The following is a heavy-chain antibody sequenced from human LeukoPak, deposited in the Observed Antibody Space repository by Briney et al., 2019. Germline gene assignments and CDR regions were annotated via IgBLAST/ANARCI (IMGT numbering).Heavy chain of an antibody. D-gene: IGHD1/OR15-1a*01. CDR1: GLTFRTYG. CDR3: GKYGGNMERPFDH. CDR2: SSHDGRSN. V-gene: IGHV3-30*18. Sequence: GRSLRLSCAASGLTFRTYGMHWVRQAPGKGLEWVAVSSHDGRSNYYADSLKGRFAISRDNSKNTVSLQISSPKTEDTAVYFCGKYGGNMERPFDHWGQGTLVTVSS. J-gene: IGHJ4*02.